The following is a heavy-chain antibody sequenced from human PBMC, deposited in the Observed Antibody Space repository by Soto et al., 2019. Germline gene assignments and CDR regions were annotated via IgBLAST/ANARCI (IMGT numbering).Heavy chain of an antibody. CDR2: ISGSGGST. Sequence: GGSLRLSCAASGFTFSSYAMSWVRQAPGKGLEWVSAISGSGGSTYYADSVKGRFTISRDNSKNTLYLQMNSLRAEDTAVYYCAKDGIAAAGTGYSSGWYVDYWGQGTLVTVSS. CDR3: AKDGIAAAGTGYSSGWYVDY. J-gene: IGHJ4*02. V-gene: IGHV3-23*01. D-gene: IGHD6-13*01. CDR1: GFTFSSYA.